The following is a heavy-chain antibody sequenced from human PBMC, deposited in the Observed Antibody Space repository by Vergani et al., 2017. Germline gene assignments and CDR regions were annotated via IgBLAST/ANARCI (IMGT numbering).Heavy chain of an antibody. V-gene: IGHV3-21*01. Sequence: VQLVESGGGVVQPGRSLRLSCAASGFTFSSYSMNWVRQAPGKGLEWVSSISSSSSYIYYADSVKGRITISRDKAKNSLYLQMNSLRAEDTAVYYCASGMYYDFWSGYYTDDAFDIWGQGTMVTVSS. CDR3: ASGMYYDFWSGYYTDDAFDI. J-gene: IGHJ3*02. CDR1: GFTFSSYS. D-gene: IGHD3-3*01. CDR2: ISSSSSYI.